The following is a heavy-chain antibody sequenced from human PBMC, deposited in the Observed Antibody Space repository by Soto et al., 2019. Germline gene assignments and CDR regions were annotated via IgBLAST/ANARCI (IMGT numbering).Heavy chain of an antibody. CDR2: IYYSGST. V-gene: IGHV4-30-4*01. D-gene: IGHD3-22*01. CDR3: ATVPTYYYDRSGYANAFDM. Sequence: SETLSLTCTVSGGSINSGDYYWSWIRQPPGKGLEWIGNIYYSGSTYHNPSLKSRINISVDTSKNQFSLKLSSVTAADTAVYYCATVPTYYYDRSGYANAFDMWGQGTMVTVSS. J-gene: IGHJ3*02. CDR1: GGSINSGDYY.